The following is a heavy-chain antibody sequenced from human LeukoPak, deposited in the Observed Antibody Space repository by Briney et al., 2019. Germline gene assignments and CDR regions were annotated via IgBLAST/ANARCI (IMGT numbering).Heavy chain of an antibody. Sequence: PGGSLRLSCAASGFTFSSYSMNWVRQAPGKGLEWISYISSSGSTIYYADSVKGRLTLSRDNAENSVYLQMNSLRAEDTAVYYCARGYDFEFEYWGQGTLVTVSS. D-gene: IGHD3-3*01. J-gene: IGHJ4*02. V-gene: IGHV3-48*04. CDR1: GFTFSSYS. CDR2: ISSSGSTI. CDR3: ARGYDFEFEY.